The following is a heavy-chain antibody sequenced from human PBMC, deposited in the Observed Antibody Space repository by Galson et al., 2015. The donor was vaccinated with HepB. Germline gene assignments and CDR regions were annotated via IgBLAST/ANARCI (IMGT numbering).Heavy chain of an antibody. CDR1: GGTFSSNA. V-gene: IGHV1-69*13. J-gene: IGHJ4*02. CDR2: FIPLFRKP. CDR3: ARVREIRDDVDDRGGYSFDS. D-gene: IGHD3-22*01. Sequence: SVKVSCKASGGTFSSNAISWVRQAPGQGLAWMGGFIPLFRKPYYVQKFQGRVTITADGSTTTAYMELSRLRSEDTAVYYCARVREIRDDVDDRGGYSFDSWGQGTLVTVSS.